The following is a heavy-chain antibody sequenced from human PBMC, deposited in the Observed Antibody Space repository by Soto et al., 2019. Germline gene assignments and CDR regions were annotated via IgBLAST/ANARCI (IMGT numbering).Heavy chain of an antibody. CDR1: GFSLSTSGVG. J-gene: IGHJ4*02. D-gene: IGHD6-13*01. V-gene: IGHV2-5*02. CDR3: AREVYSSTYFAS. CDR2: IYWDDDH. Sequence: QITLKESGPTLVRPTQTLTLTCTFSGFSLSTSGVGVGWIRQPPGKALEWLALIYWDDDHRYSPSLKTRLTIXKXXSKNPVVLTMTKLDPADTAKYYCAREVYSSTYFASWGQGPLVTVSS.